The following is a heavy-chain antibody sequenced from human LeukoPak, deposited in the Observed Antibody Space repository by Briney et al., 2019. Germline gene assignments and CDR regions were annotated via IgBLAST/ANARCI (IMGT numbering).Heavy chain of an antibody. Sequence: PGGSLRLSCAASGFTFSNYAMSWVRQAPGNGLEWVSAISGSGGSTYYADSVKGRFTISRDNSKNALYLQMNSLRAEDTAVYYCAKDGTWIRLWLDSRGQGTLVTVSS. CDR2: ISGSGGST. V-gene: IGHV3-23*01. CDR1: GFTFSNYA. J-gene: IGHJ4*02. CDR3: AKDGTWIRLWLDS. D-gene: IGHD5-18*01.